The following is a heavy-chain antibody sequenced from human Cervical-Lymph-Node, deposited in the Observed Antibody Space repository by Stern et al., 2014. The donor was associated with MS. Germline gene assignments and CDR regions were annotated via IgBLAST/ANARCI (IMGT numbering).Heavy chain of an antibody. CDR3: TRETAAGPFEY. CDR2: SRNKANNYIT. Sequence: VQLLQPGGGLVQPGGSLRLSCAASGFTFSDDYMDWVRQAPGKGLEWVGRSRNKANNYITEYAASVKGRITILREDSKNSVHLQMNSLKIEDTAVYYCTRETAAGPFEYWGQGTLVTVSS. D-gene: IGHD6-25*01. J-gene: IGHJ4*02. CDR1: GFTFSDDY. V-gene: IGHV3-72*01.